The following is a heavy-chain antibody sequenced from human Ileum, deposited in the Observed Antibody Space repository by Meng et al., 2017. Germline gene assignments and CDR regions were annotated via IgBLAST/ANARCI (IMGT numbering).Heavy chain of an antibody. D-gene: IGHD7-27*01. J-gene: IGHJ3*02. CDR3: AREVPGSGPAFDI. Sequence: GGSLRLSCAASGFTFSSYAMNWVRQAPGKGLEWVSYISNSGSTTYYPDSVKGRFTISRDTAKNSLYLQMNSLRAEDTGVYYCAREVPGSGPAFDIWGQGTMVTVSS. V-gene: IGHV3-48*03. CDR1: GFTFSSYA. CDR2: ISNSGSTT.